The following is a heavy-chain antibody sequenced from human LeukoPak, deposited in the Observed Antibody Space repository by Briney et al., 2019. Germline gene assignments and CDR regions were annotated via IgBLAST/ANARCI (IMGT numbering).Heavy chain of an antibody. Sequence: SETLSLTCTVSGGSISSGGYYWSWIRQHPGKGLEWIGYIYYSGSTYYNPSLKSRVTISVDTSKNQFSLKLSSVTAADTAVYYCARPQATHARSLDPWGQGTLVTVSS. CDR3: ARPQATHARSLDP. D-gene: IGHD6-6*01. CDR2: IYYSGST. CDR1: GGSISSGGYY. J-gene: IGHJ5*02. V-gene: IGHV4-31*03.